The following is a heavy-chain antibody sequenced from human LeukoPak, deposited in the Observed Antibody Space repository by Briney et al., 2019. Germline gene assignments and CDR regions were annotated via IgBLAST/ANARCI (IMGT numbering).Heavy chain of an antibody. CDR3: ARDILTGFDAFDI. J-gene: IGHJ3*02. CDR1: GYTFTSYW. CDR2: IYPGDSDT. D-gene: IGHD3-9*01. Sequence: GESLKISCKGSGYTFTSYWIGWVRQTPGKGLEWMGIIYPGDSDTRYRPSFQGQVTISADKSISTAYLQWSSLKASDTAMYYCARDILTGFDAFDIWGQGTMVTVSS. V-gene: IGHV5-51*01.